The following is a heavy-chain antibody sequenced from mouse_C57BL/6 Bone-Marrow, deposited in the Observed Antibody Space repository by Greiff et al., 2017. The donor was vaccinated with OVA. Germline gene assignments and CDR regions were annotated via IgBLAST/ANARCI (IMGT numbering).Heavy chain of an antibody. Sequence: EVMLVESGGGLVQPGGSMKLSCAASGFTFSDAWMDWVRQSPEKGLEWVAEIRNKANNHATYYAESVKGRFTISRDDSKSSVYLQMNSLRAEDTGIYYCTSDDGYGGYAMDYWGQGTSVTVSS. CDR2: IRNKANNHAT. J-gene: IGHJ4*01. V-gene: IGHV6-6*01. CDR3: TSDDGYGGYAMDY. D-gene: IGHD2-3*01. CDR1: GFTFSDAW.